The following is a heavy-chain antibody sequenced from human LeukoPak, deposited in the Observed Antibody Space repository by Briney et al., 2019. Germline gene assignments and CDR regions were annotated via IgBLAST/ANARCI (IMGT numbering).Heavy chain of an antibody. CDR1: GGSISGSSYY. Sequence: PSETLSLACTVSGGSISGSSYYWGWIRQPPGKGLEWIGSIYYSGSTYYNPSLKSRVTISVDTSKNQFSLKLSSVTAADPAVYFCARLKNSGYDYNWYFDLWGRGTLATVSS. V-gene: IGHV4-39*01. CDR2: IYYSGST. CDR3: ARLKNSGYDYNWYFDL. J-gene: IGHJ2*01. D-gene: IGHD5-12*01.